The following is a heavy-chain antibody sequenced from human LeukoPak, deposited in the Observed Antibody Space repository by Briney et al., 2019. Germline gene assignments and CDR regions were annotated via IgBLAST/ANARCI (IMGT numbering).Heavy chain of an antibody. CDR2: IYYSGST. CDR1: GGSISSSSYY. J-gene: IGHJ4*02. Sequence: SETLSLTCTVSGGSISSSSYYWGWIRQPPGKGLEWIGSIYYSGSTYYNPSLKSRVTISVDTSKNQFSLKLSSVTAADTAVYYCARDSGPYGYYSFDYWGQGTLVTVSS. CDR3: ARDSGPYGYYSFDY. D-gene: IGHD5-18*01. V-gene: IGHV4-39*07.